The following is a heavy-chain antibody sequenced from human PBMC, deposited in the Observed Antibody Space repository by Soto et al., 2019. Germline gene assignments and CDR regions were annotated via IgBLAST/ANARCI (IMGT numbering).Heavy chain of an antibody. CDR3: ARDRYCSGGSCSDS. V-gene: IGHV3-48*01. CDR2: ISSSSSTI. D-gene: IGHD2-15*01. Sequence: GGSLRLSCAASGFTFSSYSMNWVRQAPGKGLEWVSYISSSSSTIYYADSVKGRFTISRDNAKNSLYLQMNSLRAEDTAVYYCARDRYCSGGSCSDSWGQGTLVTVSS. CDR1: GFTFSSYS. J-gene: IGHJ4*02.